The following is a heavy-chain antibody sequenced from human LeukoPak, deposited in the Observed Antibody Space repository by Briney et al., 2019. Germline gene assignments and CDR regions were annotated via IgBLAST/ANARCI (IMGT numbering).Heavy chain of an antibody. J-gene: IGHJ4*02. D-gene: IGHD6-6*01. V-gene: IGHV1-8*01. CDR3: ARRSIAARPALDY. CDR1: GYTFTSYD. CDR2: MNPNSGNT. Sequence: ASVKVSCKASGYTFTSYDINWVRQATGQGLEWMGWMNPNSGNTGYAQKFQGRVTITRNTSISTAYMELSSLRSEDTAVYYCARRSIAARPALDYWGQGTLVTVSS.